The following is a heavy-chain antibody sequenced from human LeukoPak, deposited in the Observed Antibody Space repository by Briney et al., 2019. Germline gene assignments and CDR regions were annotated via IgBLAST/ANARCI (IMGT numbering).Heavy chain of an antibody. CDR2: ISGDGGST. J-gene: IGHJ4*02. D-gene: IGHD6-19*01. CDR1: GFTFDDYA. Sequence: GGFLRLSCAASGFTFDDYAMHWVRQAPGKGLEWVSLISGDGGSTYYADSVKGRFTISRDNSKNPLYLQMNSLRTEDTALYYCAKDIHMGSSWLVFDYWGQGTLVTVSS. V-gene: IGHV3-43*02. CDR3: AKDIHMGSSWLVFDY.